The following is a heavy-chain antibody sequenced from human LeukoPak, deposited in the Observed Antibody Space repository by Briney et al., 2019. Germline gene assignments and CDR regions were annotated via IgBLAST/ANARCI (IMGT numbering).Heavy chain of an antibody. D-gene: IGHD2-15*01. CDR2: ISDDGRTE. V-gene: IGHV3-30*18. Sequence: GGSLRLSCAASGFTFSRHGMHWVRPAPGKGLGWVAVISDDGRTEYYADSVRGRFTISRDNSKNTVSLQMNSLKEDDTAVFYCTKEGATGSRYNFDFWGQGTLVTVSS. J-gene: IGHJ4*02. CDR3: TKEGATGSRYNFDF. CDR1: GFTFSRHG.